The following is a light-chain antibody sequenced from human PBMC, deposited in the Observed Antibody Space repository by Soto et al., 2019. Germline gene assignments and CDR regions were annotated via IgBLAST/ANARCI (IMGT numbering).Light chain of an antibody. Sequence: SVLTQPASVSGSPGPPIAISCTGSSSDVGIYNYVSWYQQHPGKVPKLIIYEVTNRPSGVSNRFSGSKSGNTASLTISGLQAEDEADYYCSSYTTSSTRVFGTGTKVTVL. CDR1: SSDVGIYNY. CDR3: SSYTTSSTRV. V-gene: IGLV2-14*01. CDR2: EVT. J-gene: IGLJ1*01.